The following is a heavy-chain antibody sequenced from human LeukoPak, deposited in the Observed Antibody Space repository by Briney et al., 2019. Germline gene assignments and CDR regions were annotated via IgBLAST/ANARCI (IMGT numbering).Heavy chain of an antibody. J-gene: IGHJ5*02. CDR2: IIPIFGTA. V-gene: IGHV1-69*05. CDR3: ARDGRPKLGYCSGGSCLGLDWFDP. D-gene: IGHD2-15*01. Sequence: SVKVSCKASGGTFSSYAISWVRQAPGQGLEWMGGIIPIFGTANYAQKFQGRVTITTDESTSAAYMELSSLRSEDTAVYYCARDGRPKLGYCSGGSCLGLDWFDPWGQGTLVTVSS. CDR1: GGTFSSYA.